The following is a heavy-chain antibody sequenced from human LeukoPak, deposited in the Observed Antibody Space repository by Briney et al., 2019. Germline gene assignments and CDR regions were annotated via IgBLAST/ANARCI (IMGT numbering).Heavy chain of an antibody. J-gene: IGHJ5*02. CDR1: GGSISSSSYY. Sequence: SETLSLTCTVSGGSISSSSYYWGWIRQPPGKGLERIGSIYYSGSTYYNPSLKSRVTISVDTSKNQFSLKLSSVTAADTAVYYCARLDPMGGWFDPWGQGTLVTVSS. V-gene: IGHV4-39*01. CDR2: IYYSGST. CDR3: ARLDPMGGWFDP. D-gene: IGHD3-16*01.